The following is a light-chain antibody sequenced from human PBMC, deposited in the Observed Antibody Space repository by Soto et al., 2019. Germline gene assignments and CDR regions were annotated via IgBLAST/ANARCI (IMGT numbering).Light chain of an antibody. Sequence: QSALTQPASVSGSPGQSITISCTGTSSDVGKYDLVSWYQQHPGKAPKLIIYEVNERPSGVSNRFSGSKSGNTASLTISGLQAEAEADYYCCSYAGSATYVFGTGTKLTVL. V-gene: IGLV2-23*02. J-gene: IGLJ1*01. CDR3: CSYAGSATYV. CDR2: EVN. CDR1: SSDVGKYDL.